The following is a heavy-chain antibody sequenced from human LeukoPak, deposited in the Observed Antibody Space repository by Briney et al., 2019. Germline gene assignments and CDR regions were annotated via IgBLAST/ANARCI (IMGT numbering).Heavy chain of an antibody. D-gene: IGHD3-9*01. CDR3: ARGRSRREKYYDILTGYYYFDY. V-gene: IGHV4-59*08. Sequence: SETLSLTCTVSGGSISSYYWSWIRQPPGKGLEWIGYIYYSGSTNYNPSLKSRVTISVDTSKNQFSLKLSSVTAADTAVYYCARGRSRREKYYDILTGYYYFDYWGQGTLVTVSS. J-gene: IGHJ4*02. CDR2: IYYSGST. CDR1: GGSISSYY.